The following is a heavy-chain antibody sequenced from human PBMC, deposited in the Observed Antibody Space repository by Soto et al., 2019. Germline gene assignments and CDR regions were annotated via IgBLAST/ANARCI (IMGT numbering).Heavy chain of an antibody. V-gene: IGHV1-69*13. CDR2: IIPIFGTA. CDR3: ARDWEDIVVVPAAIQAQHYYYGMDV. D-gene: IGHD2-2*02. CDR1: GGTFSSYA. J-gene: IGHJ6*02. Sequence: SVKVSCKASGGTFSSYAISWVRQAPGQGLEWMGGIIPIFGTANYAQKFQGRVTITADESTSTAYMELSSLRSEDTAVYYCARDWEDIVVVPAAIQAQHYYYGMDVWGQGTTVTVSS.